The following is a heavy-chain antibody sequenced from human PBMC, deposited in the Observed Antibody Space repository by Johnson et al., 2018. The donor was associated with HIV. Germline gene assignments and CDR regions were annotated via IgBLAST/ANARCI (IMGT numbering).Heavy chain of an antibody. V-gene: IGHV3-30-3*01. CDR1: GLTFSSYA. CDR3: ARHKGQQYDTFDI. J-gene: IGHJ3*02. Sequence: QVQLVESGGGVVQPGRSLRLSCAASGLTFSSYAMYCVRQAPGKGLEWVAVISYDGSNKYYADSVKGRFTISRDNSKNTLYLQMNSLRAGDTAVYYCARHKGQQYDTFDIWGQGTMVTVSS. D-gene: IGHD6-13*01. CDR2: ISYDGSNK.